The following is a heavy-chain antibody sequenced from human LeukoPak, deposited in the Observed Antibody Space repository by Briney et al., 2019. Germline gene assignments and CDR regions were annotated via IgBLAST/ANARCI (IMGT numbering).Heavy chain of an antibody. CDR3: ASDQHYYYGMDV. Sequence: GGSLRLSCAASGFTVSSNYMSWVRQAPGKGLEWVSVIYSGGSTYYADSVKGRFTISRDNSKNTLYLQMNSLRAEDTAVYYCASDQHYYYGMDVWGQGTTVTVSS. V-gene: IGHV3-53*01. J-gene: IGHJ6*02. CDR1: GFTVSSNY. CDR2: IYSGGST.